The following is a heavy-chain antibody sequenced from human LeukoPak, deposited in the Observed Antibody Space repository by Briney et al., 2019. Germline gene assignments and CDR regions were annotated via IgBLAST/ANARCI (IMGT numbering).Heavy chain of an antibody. D-gene: IGHD3-10*01. CDR2: IRFDGSNK. CDR3: AREGKVRCVMAFDL. CDR1: GFTFSNYG. Sequence: GGSLRLSCAASGFTFSNYGMHWVREAPGKGLEWVAFIRFDGSNKYYADSVKGRFAISRDNSKQTVYLHMNSCRGGDRAVHYCAREGKVRCVMAFDLWGQGTMVTVS. V-gene: IGHV3-30*02. J-gene: IGHJ3*01.